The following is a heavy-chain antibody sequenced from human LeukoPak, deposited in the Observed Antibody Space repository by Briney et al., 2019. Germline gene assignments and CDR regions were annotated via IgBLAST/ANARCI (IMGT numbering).Heavy chain of an antibody. J-gene: IGHJ4*02. Sequence: DSVRVSCKASGYTFTAYYIHWIRQAPGQGPEWMGWINPQTGGTKSAPNFQGRVAMTRDTSIFTVYLDLAGLRSDDTAVYYCARGDTFWSGPLFDYWGQGTLVTVSS. V-gene: IGHV1-2*02. CDR3: ARGDTFWSGPLFDY. CDR1: GYTFTAYY. D-gene: IGHD3-3*01. CDR2: INPQTGGT.